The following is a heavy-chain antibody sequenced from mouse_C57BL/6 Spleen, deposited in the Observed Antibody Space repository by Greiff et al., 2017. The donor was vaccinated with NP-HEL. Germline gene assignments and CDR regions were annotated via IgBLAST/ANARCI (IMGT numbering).Heavy chain of an antibody. CDR2: ISYDGSN. Sequence: DVQLQESGPGLVKPSQSLSLTCSVTGYSITSGYYWNWIRQFPGNKLEWMGYISYDGSNNYNPSLKNRISITRDTSKNQFFLKLNSVTTEDTATYYCARDDYDRGMDYWGQGTSVTVSS. J-gene: IGHJ4*01. V-gene: IGHV3-6*01. CDR3: ARDDYDRGMDY. D-gene: IGHD2-4*01. CDR1: GYSITSGYY.